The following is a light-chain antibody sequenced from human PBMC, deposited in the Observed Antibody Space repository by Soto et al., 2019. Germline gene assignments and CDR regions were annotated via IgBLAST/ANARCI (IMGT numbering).Light chain of an antibody. J-gene: IGKJ4*01. CDR3: QQYNNWPLT. CDR2: GAS. Sequence: EIVMTQSPATLSVSPGERATLSCRASQGVRSDLAWYQQKPGQAPRLLMYGASTRATGIPARFSGSGSGTECTLTISSLQSEDFAVYYCQQYNNWPLTFGGGTKVEIK. CDR1: QGVRSD. V-gene: IGKV3-15*01.